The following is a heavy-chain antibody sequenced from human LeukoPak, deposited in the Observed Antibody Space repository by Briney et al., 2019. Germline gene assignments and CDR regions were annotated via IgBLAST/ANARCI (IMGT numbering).Heavy chain of an antibody. V-gene: IGHV7-4-1*02. J-gene: IGHJ6*02. Sequence: ASVKVSCKASGYTFTSYAMNWVRQAPGQGLEWMGRINTNTGNPTYAQGFTGRFVFSLDTSVSTAYLQISSLKAEDTAVYYCARVGITMVRGVMTTYYYGMDVWGQGTTVTVSS. CDR1: GYTFTSYA. D-gene: IGHD3-10*01. CDR2: INTNTGNP. CDR3: ARVGITMVRGVMTTYYYGMDV.